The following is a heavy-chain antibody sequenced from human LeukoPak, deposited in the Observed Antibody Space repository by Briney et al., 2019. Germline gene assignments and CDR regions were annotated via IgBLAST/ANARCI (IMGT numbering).Heavy chain of an antibody. D-gene: IGHD3-22*01. CDR2: IYYSGST. Sequence: SQTLSLTCTVSGGSISSGDYYWSWIRQPPGKGLEWIGYIYYSGSTCYNPSLKSRVTISVDTSKNQFSLKLSSVTAADTAVYYCARRNYYDSSGHYLWGQGTLVTVSS. CDR3: ARRNYYDSSGHYL. CDR1: GGSISSGDYY. V-gene: IGHV4-30-4*01. J-gene: IGHJ4*02.